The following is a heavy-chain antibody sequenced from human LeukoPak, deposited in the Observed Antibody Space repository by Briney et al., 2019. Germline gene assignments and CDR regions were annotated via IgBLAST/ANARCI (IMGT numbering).Heavy chain of an antibody. V-gene: IGHV3-20*04. Sequence: GGSLRLSCAASGLTFGDYGMSWVRQAPGKGLEWVSGINWNGGSTGYADSVKGRFTISRDNAKNSLYLQMNSLRAEDTALYYCARGRCSGGSCYNAFDIWGQGTMGTVSS. CDR1: GLTFGDYG. J-gene: IGHJ3*02. D-gene: IGHD2-15*01. CDR2: INWNGGST. CDR3: ARGRCSGGSCYNAFDI.